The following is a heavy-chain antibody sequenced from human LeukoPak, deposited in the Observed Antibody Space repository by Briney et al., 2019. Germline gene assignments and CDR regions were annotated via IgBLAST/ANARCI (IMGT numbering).Heavy chain of an antibody. Sequence: GGSLRLSCAAYGFTFDDYAMHWVRQAPGKGLEWVSGISWNSGSIGYADSVKGRFTISRDNAKNSLYLQMNSLRVEDMALYYCAKDIGQQLARGGYYFDYWGQGTLVTVSS. CDR1: GFTFDDYA. V-gene: IGHV3-9*03. CDR2: ISWNSGSI. J-gene: IGHJ4*02. D-gene: IGHD6-13*01. CDR3: AKDIGQQLARGGYYFDY.